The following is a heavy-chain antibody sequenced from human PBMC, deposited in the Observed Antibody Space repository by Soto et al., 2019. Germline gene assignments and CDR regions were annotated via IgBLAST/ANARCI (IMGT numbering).Heavy chain of an antibody. V-gene: IGHV3-23*01. D-gene: IGHD2-2*01. CDR1: GFTFSTYA. Sequence: EVQLLESGGGLVRPGGSLRLSCAASGFTFSTYAMTWVRQAPGKGLEWVSTISGLGAGTYYADSVKGRFTISRDNSKNTVYLQMDSLRAEDTAVYYCSSSSTGYYFDYWGQGTLVTVSS. CDR3: SSSSTGYYFDY. J-gene: IGHJ4*02. CDR2: ISGLGAGT.